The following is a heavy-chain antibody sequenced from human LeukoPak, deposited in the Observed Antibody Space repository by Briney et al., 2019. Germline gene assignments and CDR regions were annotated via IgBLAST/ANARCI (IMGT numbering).Heavy chain of an antibody. CDR3: AREFSSSWYPLVY. V-gene: IGHV3-21*01. J-gene: IGHJ4*02. CDR1: GFTFSSYS. D-gene: IGHD6-13*01. Sequence: GGSLRLSCAASGFTFSSYSMNWVRQAPGKGLEWVSSISSSNSYIYYADSVKGRFTISRDNAKNSLYLQMNSLRAEDTAVYYCAREFSSSWYPLVYWGQGTLVTVSS. CDR2: ISSSNSYI.